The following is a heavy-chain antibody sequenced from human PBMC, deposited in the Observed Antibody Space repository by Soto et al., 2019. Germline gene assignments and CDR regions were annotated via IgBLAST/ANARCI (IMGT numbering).Heavy chain of an antibody. V-gene: IGHV4-59*08. Sequence: SETLSLTCAVYGGSFSGYYWSWIRQPPGKGLEWIGYIYYSGSTNYNPSLKSRVTISVDTSKNQFSLKLSSVTAADTAVYYCARYSGYEGLRFDPWGQGTLVTVSS. CDR1: GGSFSGYY. CDR3: ARYSGYEGLRFDP. D-gene: IGHD5-12*01. CDR2: IYYSGST. J-gene: IGHJ5*02.